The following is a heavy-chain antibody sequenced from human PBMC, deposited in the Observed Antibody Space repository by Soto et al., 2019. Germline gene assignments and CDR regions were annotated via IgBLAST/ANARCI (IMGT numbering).Heavy chain of an antibody. D-gene: IGHD5-12*01. J-gene: IGHJ4*02. CDR3: ARDPQRRDGYNFDS. CDR2: ITTGGETT. Sequence: QVQLVESGGGLVEPGGSLRLSSVASGFIFTDYSMTWIRQAPGKGLEWVSYITTGGETTLYADSVKGRFTISRDNAKKALSLEMNSLRVDDTAVYYCARDPQRRDGYNFDSWGPGTLVTVSS. CDR1: GFIFTDYS. V-gene: IGHV3-11*01.